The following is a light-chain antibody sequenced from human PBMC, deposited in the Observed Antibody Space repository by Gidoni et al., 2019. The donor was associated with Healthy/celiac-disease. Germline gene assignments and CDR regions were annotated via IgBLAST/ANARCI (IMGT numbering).Light chain of an antibody. J-gene: IGKJ2*01. CDR3: QQRSNWSYT. V-gene: IGKV3-11*01. Sequence: EIGLTHYPATLSLSPGDRATLSCRASQSVSSYLDWYQQKPGQAPRLLIYDASTMATGIPARFSGSGSGTDFTLTISSLEPEDFAVYYCQQRSNWSYTFGQGTKLEIK. CDR1: QSVSSY. CDR2: DAS.